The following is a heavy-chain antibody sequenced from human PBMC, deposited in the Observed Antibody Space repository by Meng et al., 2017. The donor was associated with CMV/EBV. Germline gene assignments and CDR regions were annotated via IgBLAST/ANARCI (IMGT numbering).Heavy chain of an antibody. Sequence: GESLKISCAASGFTFSSHVMSWVRQAPGKGLEWVSNISGGGGTTYYTDSLRSRFTVSRDNSKDTLYLQMNSLRAEDTAVYYCARGGVVGAFDIWGQGTMVTVSS. V-gene: IGHV3-23*01. D-gene: IGHD2-15*01. CDR3: ARGGVVGAFDI. CDR1: GFTFSSHV. CDR2: ISGGGGTT. J-gene: IGHJ3*02.